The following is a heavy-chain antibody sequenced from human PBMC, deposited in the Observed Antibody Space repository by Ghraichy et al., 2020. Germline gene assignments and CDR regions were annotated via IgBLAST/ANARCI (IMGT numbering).Heavy chain of an antibody. CDR3: ARLGGAGTPWYFDL. J-gene: IGHJ2*01. V-gene: IGHV4-39*01. Sequence: SETQSLTCTVSGGSISSSSYYWGWIRQPPGKGLEWIGSIYYSGSTYYNPSLKSRVTISVDTSKNQFSLKLSSVTAADTAVYYCARLGGAGTPWYFDLWGRGTLVTVSS. D-gene: IGHD2-15*01. CDR1: GGSISSSSYY. CDR2: IYYSGST.